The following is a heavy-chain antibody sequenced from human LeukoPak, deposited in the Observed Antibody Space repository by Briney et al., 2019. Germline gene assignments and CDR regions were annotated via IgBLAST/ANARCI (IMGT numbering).Heavy chain of an antibody. CDR1: GFTVSSNY. V-gene: IGHV3-53*01. CDR3: ARAPYYYDSSGYHYRFYFDY. Sequence: PGGSLRLSCAASGFTVSSNYMSWVRQAPGKGLEWVSVIYSGGSTYYADSVKGRFTISRDNSKNTLYLQMNSLRAEDTAVYYCARAPYYYDSSGYHYRFYFDYWGQGTLVTVSS. D-gene: IGHD3-22*01. J-gene: IGHJ4*02. CDR2: IYSGGST.